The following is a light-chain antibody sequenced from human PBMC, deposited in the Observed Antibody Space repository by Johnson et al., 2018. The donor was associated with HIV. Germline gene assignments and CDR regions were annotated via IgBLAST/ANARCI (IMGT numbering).Light chain of an antibody. CDR1: GSNIGNNY. V-gene: IGLV1-51*02. CDR2: ENN. Sequence: QSVLTQPPSVSAAPGQKVTISCSGSGSNIGNNYVSWYQQLPGSAPKLLIYENNKRPSGIPGRFSGSKSGTSATLGITGLQTGEEADYYCGTWDSSLSADVFGRWTKVTVL. J-gene: IGLJ1*01. CDR3: GTWDSSLSADV.